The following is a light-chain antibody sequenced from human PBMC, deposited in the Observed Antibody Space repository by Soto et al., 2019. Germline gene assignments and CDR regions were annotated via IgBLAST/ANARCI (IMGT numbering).Light chain of an antibody. J-gene: IGKJ4*01. Sequence: AIQMTQSPSSLSASVEDSVTITCRASQDIRNDLGWFQQKPGKAPNLLIYGASSVHRGVPSRFSGSGSGSDFTLTISSLQSEDFATYYCLQTYNYPLTFGGGTKVDIK. CDR1: QDIRND. CDR3: LQTYNYPLT. V-gene: IGKV1-6*01. CDR2: GAS.